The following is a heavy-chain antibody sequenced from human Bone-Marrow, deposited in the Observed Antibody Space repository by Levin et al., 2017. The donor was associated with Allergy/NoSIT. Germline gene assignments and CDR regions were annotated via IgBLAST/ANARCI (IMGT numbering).Heavy chain of an antibody. J-gene: IGHJ4*02. CDR1: GDSLTSHY. CDR3: AKVDSSSWNPPEYYFDC. V-gene: IGHV4-59*11. Sequence: SQTLSLTSTVSGDSLTSHYWSWIRQSPGKGLEWIGFIYYGGRTNYNPSLKSRVRISVDTSKNQFSLRLATVTAADTAVYYCAKVDSSSWNPPEYYFDCWGQGALVAVSS. D-gene: IGHD6-13*01. CDR2: IYYGGRT.